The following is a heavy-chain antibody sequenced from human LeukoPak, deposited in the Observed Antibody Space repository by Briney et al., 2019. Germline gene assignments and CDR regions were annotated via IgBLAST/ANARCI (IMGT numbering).Heavy chain of an antibody. CDR1: GGSLSYYY. V-gene: IGHV4-34*01. D-gene: IGHD2-21*02. CDR2: INRSGST. CDR3: ARGGFYCGDDCYVDY. Sequence: PSETLSLTCAVYGGSLSYYYRSWIRQSPEKGLEWIGEINRSGSTNYNPSLKSRVSISVDTSKNQFSLKLSSVTAADTAIYYCARGGFYCGDDCYVDYWGQGALVTVSS. J-gene: IGHJ4*02.